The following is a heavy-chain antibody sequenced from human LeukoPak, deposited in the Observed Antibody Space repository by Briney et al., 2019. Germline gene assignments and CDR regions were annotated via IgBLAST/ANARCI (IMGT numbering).Heavy chain of an antibody. J-gene: IGHJ4*02. V-gene: IGHV3-48*03. CDR1: GFTSSSYE. D-gene: IGHD3-10*01. CDR2: ISSSGSTI. CDR3: MRDRVY. Sequence: GGFLRLSCAASGFTSSSYEMNWVRQAPGKGLEWISYISSSGSTIYYTDSVKGRFTISRDNAKNSLYLQMNSLRAEDTAIYYCMRDRVYWGQGTLVTVSS.